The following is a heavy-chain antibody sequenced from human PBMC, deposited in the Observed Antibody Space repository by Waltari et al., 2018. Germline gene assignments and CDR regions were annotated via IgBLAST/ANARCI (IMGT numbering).Heavy chain of an antibody. CDR1: GYTFTSYY. CDR3: ARVGPLDAFDI. Sequence: QVQLVQSGAEVKKPGASVKVSCKASGYTFTSYYMHWVRQAPGQGLEWMGIINPSGGSTSYAQKFQGRVTMARDTSTSTVYMELSSLRSEDTAVYYCARVGPLDAFDIRGQGTMVTVSS. V-gene: IGHV1-46*01. J-gene: IGHJ3*02. CDR2: INPSGGST.